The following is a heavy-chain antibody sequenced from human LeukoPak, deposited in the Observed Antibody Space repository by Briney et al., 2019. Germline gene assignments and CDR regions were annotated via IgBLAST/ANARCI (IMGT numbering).Heavy chain of an antibody. CDR3: ARTEYSSPYFYYYYYMDV. Sequence: SETLSLTCAVYGGSFSGYYWSWIRQPPGKGLEWIGEINHSGSTNYNPSLKSRVTISVDTSKNQFSLKLSSVTAADTAVYYCARTEYSSPYFYYYYYMDVWGKGTTVTVSS. J-gene: IGHJ6*03. CDR2: INHSGST. CDR1: GGSFSGYY. V-gene: IGHV4-34*01. D-gene: IGHD6-6*01.